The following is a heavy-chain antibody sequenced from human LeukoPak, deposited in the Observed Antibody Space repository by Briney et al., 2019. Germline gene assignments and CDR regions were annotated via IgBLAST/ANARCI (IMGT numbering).Heavy chain of an antibody. Sequence: GGSLRLSCAASGFTFSTLAMTWVRQAPGKGLEWVSTINGAGGDTYYTDSVKGRFTISRDNSKNTLYLQMNSLRVEDTAVYYCAKLAGYCSSTDCPLGWYIDYWGQGTLVTVSS. J-gene: IGHJ4*02. CDR3: AKLAGYCSSTDCPLGWYIDY. D-gene: IGHD2-2*01. V-gene: IGHV3-23*01. CDR1: GFTFSTLA. CDR2: INGAGGDT.